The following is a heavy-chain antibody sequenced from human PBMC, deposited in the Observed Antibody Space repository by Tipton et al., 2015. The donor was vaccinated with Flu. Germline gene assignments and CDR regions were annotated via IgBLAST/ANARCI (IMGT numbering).Heavy chain of an antibody. CDR3: ARDGGKDYDSSGYYWGY. Sequence: TLSLTCAVSGYSISSGYYWGWIRQSPGKGLEWIGSVYHTGSSYYHPSLKSRVTISVDTSKNQFSLMLSSVTAADTAVYYCARDGGKDYDSSGYYWGYWGQGTLVTVSS. V-gene: IGHV4-38-2*01. D-gene: IGHD3-22*01. CDR1: GYSISSGYY. J-gene: IGHJ4*02. CDR2: VYHTGSS.